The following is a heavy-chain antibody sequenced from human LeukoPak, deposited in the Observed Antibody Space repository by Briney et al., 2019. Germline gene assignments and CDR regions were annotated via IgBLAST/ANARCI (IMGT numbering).Heavy chain of an antibody. Sequence: PGGSLRLSCTASGFTFSSNGMHWVRQAPGKGLEWVAVISYDGSNKHYADSVKGRFTISRDNSKNTLYLQMNSLRAEDTAVYYCAKDRGHYDILTGYSPYWFDPWGQGTLVTVSS. J-gene: IGHJ5*02. V-gene: IGHV3-30*18. D-gene: IGHD3-9*01. CDR3: AKDRGHYDILTGYSPYWFDP. CDR1: GFTFSSNG. CDR2: ISYDGSNK.